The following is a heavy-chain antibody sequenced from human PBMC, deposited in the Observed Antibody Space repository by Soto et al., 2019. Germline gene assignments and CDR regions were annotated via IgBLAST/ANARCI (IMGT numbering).Heavy chain of an antibody. Sequence: QVQLVQSGAEVKKPGASVKVSCKASGYTFTSYGISWVRQAPGQGLEWMGWISAYNGNTNYAQKLQGRVTMTTDTSTSTAYMELMSLRSDDTAVYYCARDYYPRSYYYDSSGYYYFDYWGQGTLVTVSS. CDR1: GYTFTSYG. J-gene: IGHJ4*02. V-gene: IGHV1-18*01. D-gene: IGHD3-22*01. CDR3: ARDYYPRSYYYDSSGYYYFDY. CDR2: ISAYNGNT.